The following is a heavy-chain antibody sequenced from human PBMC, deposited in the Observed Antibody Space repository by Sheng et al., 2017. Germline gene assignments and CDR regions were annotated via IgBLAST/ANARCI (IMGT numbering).Heavy chain of an antibody. J-gene: IGHJ5*02. Sequence: QLQLQESGPGLGEGFGDPCPLSXTVSGGSVSSSSYYWAWIRQPPGRGWSGLGVAFIVGAPPTIPVPQSASAYVDTSKNQFSLKLSSVTAADTAVYYCARHSFGNNWFDPWGQGTLVTVSS. D-gene: IGHD3-10*01. CDR1: GGSVSSSSYY. V-gene: IGHV4-39*01. CDR2: AFIVGAP. CDR3: ARHSFGNNWFDP.